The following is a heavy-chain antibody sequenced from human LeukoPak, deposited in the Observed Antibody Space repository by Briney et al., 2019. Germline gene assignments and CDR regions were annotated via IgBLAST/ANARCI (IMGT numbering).Heavy chain of an antibody. CDR2: IYSDGRT. Sequence: GGSLRLSCAASGFSVNDYYMNWVRQAPGKGLEWVSFIYSDGRTYYADSVKGRFTISRDNSRNTLYLQMNRLRVEDTAVYYCARDDIPVIWGQGTLVTVSS. V-gene: IGHV3-53*01. CDR1: GFSVNDYY. CDR3: ARDDIPVI. J-gene: IGHJ4*02. D-gene: IGHD2-15*01.